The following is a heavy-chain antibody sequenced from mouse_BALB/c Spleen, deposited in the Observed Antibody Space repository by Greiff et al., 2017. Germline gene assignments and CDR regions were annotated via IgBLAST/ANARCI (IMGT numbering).Heavy chain of an antibody. CDR1: GYIFTSYW. CDR3: TRKDYYG. Sequence: VQLKESGAELARPGASVKLSCKASGYIFTSYWMQWVKQRPGQGLEWIGAIYPGDGDTRYNQKFKGKAKLTAVTSTSTAYMELSSLTNEDSAVYYCTRKDYYGWGQGTSVTVSS. V-gene: IGHV1-5*01. CDR2: IYPGDGDT. D-gene: IGHD1-1*01. J-gene: IGHJ4*01.